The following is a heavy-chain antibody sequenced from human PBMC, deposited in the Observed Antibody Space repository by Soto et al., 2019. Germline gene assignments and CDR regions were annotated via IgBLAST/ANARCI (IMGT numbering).Heavy chain of an antibody. Sequence: GGSLRLSCAASGFTFSSYGMHWVRQTPGKGLEWVAVISYDESNKNSADFVQGRFTVSRDNSKNTLYLQMNDLRVEDTVMYYCAKDPNPKSGTLNWFAPWGQGTLVTVSS. D-gene: IGHD1-26*01. J-gene: IGHJ5*02. V-gene: IGHV3-30*18. CDR1: GFTFSSYG. CDR3: AKDPNPKSGTLNWFAP. CDR2: ISYDESNK.